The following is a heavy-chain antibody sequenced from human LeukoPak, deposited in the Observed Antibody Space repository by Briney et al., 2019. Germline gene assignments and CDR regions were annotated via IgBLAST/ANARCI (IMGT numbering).Heavy chain of an antibody. V-gene: IGHV4-4*02. Sequence: SWVRQPPGKGLEWIGEIYHSGSTNYNPSLKSRVTISVDKSKNQFSLKLSSVTAADTAVYYCARLSGWSHFDYWGQGTLVTVSS. CDR3: ARLSGWSHFDY. J-gene: IGHJ4*02. D-gene: IGHD6-19*01. CDR2: IYHSGST.